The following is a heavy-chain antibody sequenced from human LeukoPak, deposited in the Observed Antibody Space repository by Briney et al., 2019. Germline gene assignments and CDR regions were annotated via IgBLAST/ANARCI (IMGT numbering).Heavy chain of an antibody. D-gene: IGHD3-10*01. CDR3: ARLDRFGANYYYMDV. J-gene: IGHJ6*03. V-gene: IGHV4-4*09. CDR1: GGSISSYY. Sequence: SETLSLTCTVSGGSISSYYWSWIRQPPEKGLEWIGYIYTSGSTNYHPSLKSRVTISVDTSKNQFSLKLYSVTAADTAVYYCARLDRFGANYYYMDVWGKGTSVTVSS. CDR2: IYTSGST.